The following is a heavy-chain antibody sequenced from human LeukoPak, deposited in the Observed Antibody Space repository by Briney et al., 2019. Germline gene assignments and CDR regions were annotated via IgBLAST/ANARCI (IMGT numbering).Heavy chain of an antibody. Sequence: SETLSLTCAVYGGSFSGYYWSWIRQPPGKGLEWIGEINHSGSTNYNPSLKSRVTIAVDTSKNQFSLKLSSVTAADTAVYYCASAGIAAAARGWFDPWGQGTLVTVSS. D-gene: IGHD6-13*01. CDR1: GGSFSGYY. J-gene: IGHJ5*02. CDR2: INHSGST. CDR3: ASAGIAAAARGWFDP. V-gene: IGHV4-34*01.